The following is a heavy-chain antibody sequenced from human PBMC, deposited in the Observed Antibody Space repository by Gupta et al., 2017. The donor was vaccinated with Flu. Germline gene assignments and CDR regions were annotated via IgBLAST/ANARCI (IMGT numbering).Heavy chain of an antibody. D-gene: IGHD2-15*01. J-gene: IGHJ6*02. CDR2: IYPGDAET. Sequence: EVQLVQSGAEVKKPGESLKISCKGSGYRFSDYWIGWARQMPGKGLEWMGIIYPGDAETRYSPSFQGQVSLSADKSVNTAYLHWSSLKASDTAMYYCARRIGSGTSGFYYYALDVWGQGTTVTVSS. V-gene: IGHV5-51*03. CDR1: GYRFSDYW. CDR3: ARRIGSGTSGFYYYALDV.